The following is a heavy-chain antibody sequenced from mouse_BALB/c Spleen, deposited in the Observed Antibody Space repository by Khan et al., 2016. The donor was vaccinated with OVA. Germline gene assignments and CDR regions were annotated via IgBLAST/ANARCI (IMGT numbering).Heavy chain of an antibody. V-gene: IGHV3-2*02. J-gene: IGHJ2*01. CDR3: ARIQGGDFDY. Sequence: EVKLLESGPGLVKPSQSLSLTCTVTGYSITSDYAWNWIRQFPGNKMEWMGYISYSGNTKYNPSFKSRISITRDTSKNHFFLQLNFVTIEDTATYYRARIQGGDFDYWGQGTTLTVSS. CDR2: ISYSGNT. CDR1: GYSITSDYA. D-gene: IGHD3-2*02.